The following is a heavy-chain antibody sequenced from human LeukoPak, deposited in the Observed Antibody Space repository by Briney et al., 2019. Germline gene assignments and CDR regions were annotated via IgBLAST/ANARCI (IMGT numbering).Heavy chain of an antibody. J-gene: IGHJ6*02. D-gene: IGHD2-2*01. CDR1: GGSISSGGYY. Sequence: SETLSLTCTVSGGSISSGGYYWSWIRQHPGKGLEWIGYIYYSGSTYYNPSLKSRVTISVDTSKNQFSLKLSSVTAADTAVYYCARHVVVPAAIGSYYYYGMDVWGQGTTVTVSS. V-gene: IGHV4-31*03. CDR3: ARHVVVPAAIGSYYYYGMDV. CDR2: IYYSGST.